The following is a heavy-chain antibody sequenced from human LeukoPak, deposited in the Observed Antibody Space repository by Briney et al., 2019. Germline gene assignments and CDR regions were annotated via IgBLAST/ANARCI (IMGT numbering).Heavy chain of an antibody. CDR3: TTPNGVPAARYYYYYGMDV. J-gene: IGHJ6*02. D-gene: IGHD2-2*01. V-gene: IGHV3-15*07. CDR2: IKSKTDGGTT. CDR1: GFSFSNAW. Sequence: GGSLRLSCAASGFSFSNAWMNWVRQAPGKGLEWVGRIKSKTDGGTTDYAAPVKGRFTISRDDSKNTLYLQMNSLKTEDTAVYYCTTPNGVPAARYYYYYGMDVWGQGTTVTVSS.